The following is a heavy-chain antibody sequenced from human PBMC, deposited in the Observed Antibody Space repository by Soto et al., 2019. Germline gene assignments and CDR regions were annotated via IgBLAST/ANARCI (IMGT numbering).Heavy chain of an antibody. CDR1: VGSISSSSYY. CDR3: ASSDSSSFTGWFDP. J-gene: IGHJ5*02. V-gene: IGHV4-39*01. CDR2: IYYSGST. Sequence: ETLSLTCPVSVGSISSSSYYWGWILQPPGKGLEWIGSIYYSGSTYYNPSLKSRVTISVDTSKNQFSLKLSSVTAADTAVYYCASSDSSSFTGWFDPWGQGTLVTVSS. D-gene: IGHD6-6*01.